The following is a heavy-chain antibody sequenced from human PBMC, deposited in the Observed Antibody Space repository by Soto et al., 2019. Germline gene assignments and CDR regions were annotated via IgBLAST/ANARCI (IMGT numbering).Heavy chain of an antibody. J-gene: IGHJ4*02. CDR1: GFTFSSFS. CDR2: ISYYGSTK. V-gene: IGHV3-30-3*01. CDR3: ARTTTAAGTPEFDY. D-gene: IGHD6-19*01. Sequence: VQLEESGGGVVQPGRSLSLSCAASGFTFSSFSLHWVRQAPGKGLEWLALISYYGSTKYNPDSVKGRFIISRDNSKNTLYLQLNSLRPEDTAVYYCARTTTAAGTPEFDYWGQGTLVTVSS.